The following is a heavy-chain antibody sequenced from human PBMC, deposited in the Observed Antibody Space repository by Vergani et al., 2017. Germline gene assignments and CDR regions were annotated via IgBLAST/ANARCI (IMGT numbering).Heavy chain of an antibody. CDR1: GFTFSSYA. CDR2: ISYDGSNK. J-gene: IGHJ4*02. D-gene: IGHD6-6*01. Sequence: QVQLVESGGGVVQPGRSLRLSCAASGFTFSSYAMHWVRQAPGKGLGWVAVISYDGSNKYYADSVKGRFTISRDNSKNTLYLQMNSLRAEDTAVYYCARLGRYSSSSEGAVSYWGQGSLGTVAS. CDR3: ARLGRYSSSSEGAVSY. V-gene: IGHV3-30*04.